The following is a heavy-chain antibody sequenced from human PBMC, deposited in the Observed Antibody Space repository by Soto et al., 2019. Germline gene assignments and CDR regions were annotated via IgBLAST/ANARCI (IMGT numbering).Heavy chain of an antibody. CDR2: TYSGGST. V-gene: IGHV3-66*01. Sequence: EVQLVESGGGLVQPGGSLRLSCAASGFIVSSNYMSWVRQAPGKGLEWVSVTYSGGSTHYADSVKGRFIISRDNSKNTLYLQVNSLRAEDTALYYCVRDNLPYGMDVWGQGTTVTVSS. CDR1: GFIVSSNY. CDR3: VRDNLPYGMDV. D-gene: IGHD1-20*01. J-gene: IGHJ6*02.